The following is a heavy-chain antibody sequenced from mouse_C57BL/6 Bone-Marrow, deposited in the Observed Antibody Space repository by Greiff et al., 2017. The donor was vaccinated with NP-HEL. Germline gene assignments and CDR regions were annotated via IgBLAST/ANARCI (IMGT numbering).Heavy chain of an antibody. Sequence: VHLVESGAELVKPGASVKISCKASGYAFSSYWMNWVKQRPGKGLEWLGQIYPGDGDTNYNGKFKGKATLTADKSSSTAYMQLSSLTSEDSAVYFCARYYGSSYYFDYWGQGTTLTVSS. CDR1: GYAFSSYW. J-gene: IGHJ2*01. CDR3: ARYYGSSYYFDY. V-gene: IGHV1-80*01. CDR2: IYPGDGDT. D-gene: IGHD1-1*01.